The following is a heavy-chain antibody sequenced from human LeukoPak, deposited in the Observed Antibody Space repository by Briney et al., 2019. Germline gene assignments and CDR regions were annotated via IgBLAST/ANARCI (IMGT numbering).Heavy chain of an antibody. Sequence: GGSLRLSCAASGFTFSGSAMHWVRQAPGKGLEWVGRIRSKANSYATAYAASVKGRFTISRDDSKNTAYLQMNSLKTEDTAVYYCTRRGGPFDYWGQGTLVTVSS. V-gene: IGHV3-73*01. D-gene: IGHD3-16*01. J-gene: IGHJ4*02. CDR2: IRSKANSYAT. CDR1: GFTFSGSA. CDR3: TRRGGPFDY.